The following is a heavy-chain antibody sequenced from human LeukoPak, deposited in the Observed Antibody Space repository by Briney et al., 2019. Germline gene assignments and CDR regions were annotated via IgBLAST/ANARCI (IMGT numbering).Heavy chain of an antibody. CDR2: INPNSGGT. D-gene: IGHD2-21*02. CDR3: ARDYCGGDCYSYYCDY. Sequence: ASVKVSCKASGYTFTGYYLHWGRQAPGQGLEWMGWINPNSGGTNYAQKFQGRVTMTRDTSISTAYMELSRLRSDDTAVYYCARDYCGGDCYSYYCDYWGQGTLVTVSS. V-gene: IGHV1-2*02. J-gene: IGHJ4*02. CDR1: GYTFTGYY.